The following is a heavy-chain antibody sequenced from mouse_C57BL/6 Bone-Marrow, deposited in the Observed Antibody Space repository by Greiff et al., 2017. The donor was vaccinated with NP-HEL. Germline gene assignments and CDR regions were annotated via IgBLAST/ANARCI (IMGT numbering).Heavy chain of an antibody. D-gene: IGHD1-1*01. CDR2: ILPGSGST. CDR1: GYTFTGYW. CDR3: ARGTLYYYGSSLYWYFDV. V-gene: IGHV1-9*01. Sequence: VQLQQSGAELMKPGASVKLSCKATGYTFTGYWIEWVKQRPGHGLEWIGEILPGSGSTNYNEKFKGKATFTADTSSNTAYMQLSSLTTEDSAIYYCARGTLYYYGSSLYWYFDVWGTGTTVTVSS. J-gene: IGHJ1*03.